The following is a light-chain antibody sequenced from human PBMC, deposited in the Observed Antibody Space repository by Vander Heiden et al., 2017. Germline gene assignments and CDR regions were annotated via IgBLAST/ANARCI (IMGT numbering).Light chain of an antibody. CDR1: KLGDKY. CDR3: QAWNSSIV. Sequence: SYELTQPPLVSVSPGQTASITCAGEKLGDKYACWYQQKPGQSPVLVIYQDSKRPSGIPERFSGSNSGNTATLSISGTQAMDEADYYCQAWNSSIVFGGGTKLTVL. CDR2: QDS. V-gene: IGLV3-1*01. J-gene: IGLJ2*01.